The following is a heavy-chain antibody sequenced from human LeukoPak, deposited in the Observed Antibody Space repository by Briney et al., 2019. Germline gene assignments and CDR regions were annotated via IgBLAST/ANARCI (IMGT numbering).Heavy chain of an antibody. CDR1: GYTFTSYG. J-gene: IGHJ4*02. CDR3: ARAGRVGWFGDFDY. V-gene: IGHV1-18*01. D-gene: IGHD3-10*01. CDR2: ISAYNGDT. Sequence: ASVKVSCKASGYTFTSYGISRVRQAPGQGLEWMGWISAYNGDTNYAQNLQGRVTMTTDTSTSTAYMELRSLRSDDTAVYYCARAGRVGWFGDFDYWGQGTLVTVSS.